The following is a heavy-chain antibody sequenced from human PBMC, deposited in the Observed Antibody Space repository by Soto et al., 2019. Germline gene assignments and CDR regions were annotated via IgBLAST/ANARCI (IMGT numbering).Heavy chain of an antibody. CDR3: ARERSAAGTGWFDP. V-gene: IGHV1-69*08. CDR1: GGTFSTYT. J-gene: IGHJ5*02. CDR2: IIPILNTV. Sequence: SVKVSCKASGGTFSTYTISWVRQAPGQGLEWMGRIIPILNTVNYAQKFQGRVTITADKSTSTAYMELSSLRSEDTAVYYCARERSAAGTGWFDPWGQGTLVTVSS. D-gene: IGHD6-13*01.